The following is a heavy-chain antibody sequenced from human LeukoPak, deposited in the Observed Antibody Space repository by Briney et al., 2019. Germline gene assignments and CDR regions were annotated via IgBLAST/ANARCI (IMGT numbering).Heavy chain of an antibody. CDR2: IYYSGST. V-gene: IGHV4-59*01. CDR3: ARDRRLDYYDSSGYSRRVNWFDP. D-gene: IGHD3-22*01. Sequence: SETLSLTCTVSGGSISSYYWSWIRQPPGKGLEWIGYIYYSGSTNYNPSLKSRVTISVDTSKNQFSLKLSSVTAADTAVYYCARDRRLDYYDSSGYSRRVNWFDPWGQGTLVTVSS. CDR1: GGSISSYY. J-gene: IGHJ5*02.